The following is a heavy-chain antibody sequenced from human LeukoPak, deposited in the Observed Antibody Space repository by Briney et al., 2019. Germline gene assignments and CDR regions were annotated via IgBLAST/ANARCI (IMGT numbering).Heavy chain of an antibody. D-gene: IGHD3-22*01. V-gene: IGHV1-2*02. Sequence: ASVTVSCKASGYTFTGYYLHWVRQAPGQGLEWMGWINPNSGGTNYAQKFQGRVTMTRDTSISTASMELSRLRSDGTAVYYCARKYYFDSSEHDAFDIWGQGTMVTVSS. CDR1: GYTFTGYY. CDR2: INPNSGGT. J-gene: IGHJ3*02. CDR3: ARKYYFDSSEHDAFDI.